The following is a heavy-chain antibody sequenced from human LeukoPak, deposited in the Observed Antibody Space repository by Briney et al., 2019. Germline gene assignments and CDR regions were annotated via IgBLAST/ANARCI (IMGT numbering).Heavy chain of an antibody. J-gene: IGHJ4*02. CDR2: ISWHGSTT. CDR3: AQDIGVSIGYNYFDS. Sequence: GGSLRLSCAASGFTFVDYTMHWVRRAPGKGLEWVSVISWHGSTTKYADSVRGRFTISRDNRKNSLSLQMNSLRPEDTALYYCAQDIGVSIGYNYFDSWGQGTLVTVSS. CDR1: GFTFVDYT. V-gene: IGHV3-43*01. D-gene: IGHD3-22*01.